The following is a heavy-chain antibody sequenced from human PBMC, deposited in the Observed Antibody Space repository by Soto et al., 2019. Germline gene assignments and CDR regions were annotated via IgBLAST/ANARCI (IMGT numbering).Heavy chain of an antibody. CDR2: ISSGGFIT. CDR3: ATGVVPATKWGYYSYGLDV. J-gene: IGHJ6*02. D-gene: IGHD2-2*01. Sequence: QVQLVESGGGSVKPGGSLRLSCAASGFTFSDYYMSWIRRAPGKGLEWVSYISSGGFITYYADSVKGRFTTSWDKAKNSLYLQMNTLSANDTAVYYCATGVVPATKWGYYSYGLDVWGQGTTVTVSS. CDR1: GFTFSDYY. V-gene: IGHV3-11*01.